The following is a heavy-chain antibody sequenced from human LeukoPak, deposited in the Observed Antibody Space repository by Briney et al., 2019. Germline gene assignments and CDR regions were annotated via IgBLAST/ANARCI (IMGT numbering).Heavy chain of an antibody. J-gene: IGHJ4*02. CDR1: GGSFSGYY. CDR3: ARGLSRSYYGSGTIFDY. Sequence: SETLSLTCAVYGGSFSGYYWSWIRQPPGKGLEWIGEINHSGSTNYNPSLKSRVTISVDTSKNQFSLKLSSVTAADTAVYYCARGLSRSYYGSGTIFDYWGQGTLVTVSS. V-gene: IGHV4-34*01. CDR2: INHSGST. D-gene: IGHD3-10*01.